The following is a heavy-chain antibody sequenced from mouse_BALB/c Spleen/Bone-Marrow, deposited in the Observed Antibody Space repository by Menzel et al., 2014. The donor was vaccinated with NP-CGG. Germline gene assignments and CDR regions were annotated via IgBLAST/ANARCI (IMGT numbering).Heavy chain of an antibody. CDR3: TRGWDAMDY. D-gene: IGHD3-3*01. V-gene: IGHV1-15*01. CDR2: IHPGSGGT. Sequence: QVQLKQSGAELVRPGASVKLSCEALGHTFTDYEIHWVKQTPEHGLEWIGAIHPGSGGTAYNQKFKGKATLTVDKSSNTAHMELSSLTSEDSAVYYCTRGWDAMDYWGQGTSVTVSS. J-gene: IGHJ4*01. CDR1: GHTFTDYE.